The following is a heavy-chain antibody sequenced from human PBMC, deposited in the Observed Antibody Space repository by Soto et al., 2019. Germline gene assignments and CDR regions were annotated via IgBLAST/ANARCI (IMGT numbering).Heavy chain of an antibody. V-gene: IGHV2-5*02. D-gene: IGHD3-10*01. CDR2: IYWDDDK. CDR1: GFSLSTSGVG. J-gene: IGHJ4*02. Sequence: QITLKESGPTLVKPTQTLTLTCTFSGFSLSTSGVGVGWIRQPPGKALEWLALIYWDDDKRYSPSLKSRLTITKATSKNQVVLTMTNMDPVDAATYYCAHSLWFGEFHDYWGQGTLVTVSS. CDR3: AHSLWFGEFHDY.